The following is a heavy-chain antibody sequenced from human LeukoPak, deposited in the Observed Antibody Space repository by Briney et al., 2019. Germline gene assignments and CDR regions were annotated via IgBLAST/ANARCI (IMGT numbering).Heavy chain of an antibody. Sequence: GGSLRLSCAASGFTFSSYAMNWVRQAPGKGLEWLSYISSSSSTIYYADSVKGRFTTSRDDAKNSLYLQMNSLRAEDTAVYYCARKGMIRDPDYWGRGTLVTVSS. V-gene: IGHV3-48*04. CDR2: ISSSSSTI. D-gene: IGHD3-10*01. CDR1: GFTFSSYA. CDR3: ARKGMIRDPDY. J-gene: IGHJ4*02.